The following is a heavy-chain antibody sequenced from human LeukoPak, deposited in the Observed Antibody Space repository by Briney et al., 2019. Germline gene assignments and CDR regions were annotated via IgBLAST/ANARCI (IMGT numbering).Heavy chain of an antibody. CDR3: AKGGDGYNYYFDY. CDR1: GFTFSSYA. D-gene: IGHD5-24*01. J-gene: IGHJ4*02. CDR2: ISGSGGST. V-gene: IGHV3-23*01. Sequence: PGGSLRLSCAVSGFTFSSYAMSWVRQAPGKGLEWVSAISGSGGSTYYADSVKGRFTISRDNSKNTLYLQMNSLRAEDTAVYYCAKGGDGYNYYFDYWGQETLVTVSS.